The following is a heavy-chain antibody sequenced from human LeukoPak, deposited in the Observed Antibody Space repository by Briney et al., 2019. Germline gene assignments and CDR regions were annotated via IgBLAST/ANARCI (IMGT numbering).Heavy chain of an antibody. D-gene: IGHD1-26*01. CDR3: ARVGGSYVDY. V-gene: IGHV4-59*12. CDR2: IHYSGSA. CDR1: NGPINTFQ. Sequence: SETLSLTCTVSNGPINTFQWSWIRQPPGKGLEWIGNIHYSGSANYNPSLKSRVIISVDTSKNQFSLKLSSVTAADTAVYYCARVGGSYVDYWGQGTLVTVSS. J-gene: IGHJ4*02.